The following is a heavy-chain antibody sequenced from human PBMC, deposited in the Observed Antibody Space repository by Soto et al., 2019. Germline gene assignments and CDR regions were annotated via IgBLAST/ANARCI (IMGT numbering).Heavy chain of an antibody. CDR3: AGELGTFYVDP. D-gene: IGHD3-16*01. CDR1: AGSIRSGDYY. V-gene: IGHV4-30-4*01. J-gene: IGHJ5*02. CDR2: IDHSRSA. Sequence: QVQLQESGPGLVKPSQTLSLTCTVSAGSIRSGDYYWTWIRQHPGKGLEWIGYIDHSRSAYYNPSLKGRATITIDTSNNQFSLKMTSVTAADTAVYYCAGELGTFYVDPWGQGTLVPVSS.